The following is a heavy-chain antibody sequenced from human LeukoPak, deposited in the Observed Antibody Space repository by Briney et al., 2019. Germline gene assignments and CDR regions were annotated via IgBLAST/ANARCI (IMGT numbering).Heavy chain of an antibody. J-gene: IGHJ6*03. CDR2: IRYDGNNK. D-gene: IGHD2-21*02. CDR3: VKIMGDFEAGYHFYYMDV. CDR1: GFTFTSYG. Sequence: PGGSPRLSCAASGFTFTSYGMHWVRQAPGEGLEWVAFIRYDGNNKHYADSVKGRFSVSRDNSKNTVFLQMNSLRVEDTSVYYCVKIMGDFEAGYHFYYMDVWGKGTTVTGSS. V-gene: IGHV3-30*02.